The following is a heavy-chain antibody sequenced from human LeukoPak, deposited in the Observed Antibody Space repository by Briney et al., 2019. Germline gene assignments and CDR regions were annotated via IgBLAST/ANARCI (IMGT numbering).Heavy chain of an antibody. CDR3: ARCSPGGDGFDI. D-gene: IGHD4-23*01. Sequence: GGSLRLSCAASGFAFSSYTMSWVRQAPGKGLEWVSGISGSGGSTYYADSVKGRFTIPRDKSKNTLYLQMNSLRAGDTAVYYCARCSPGGDGFDIWGQGTMVTVSS. J-gene: IGHJ3*02. V-gene: IGHV3-23*01. CDR1: GFAFSSYT. CDR2: ISGSGGST.